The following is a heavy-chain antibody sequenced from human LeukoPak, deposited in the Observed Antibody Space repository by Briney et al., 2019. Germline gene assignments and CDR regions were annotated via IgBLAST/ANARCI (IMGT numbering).Heavy chain of an antibody. CDR2: INHSGST. Sequence: SETLSPTCAVYGGSFSGYYWSWIRQPPGKGLEWIGEINHSGSTNYNPSLKSRVTISVDTSKNQFSLKLSSVTAADTAVYYCARESGDLLYGDYPKNNWFDPWGQGTLVTVSS. CDR3: ARESGDLLYGDYPKNNWFDP. D-gene: IGHD4-17*01. J-gene: IGHJ5*02. CDR1: GGSFSGYY. V-gene: IGHV4-34*01.